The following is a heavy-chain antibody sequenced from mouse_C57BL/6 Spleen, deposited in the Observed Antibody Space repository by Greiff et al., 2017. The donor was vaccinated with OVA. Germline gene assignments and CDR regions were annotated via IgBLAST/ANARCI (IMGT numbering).Heavy chain of an antibody. V-gene: IGHV1-81*01. J-gene: IGHJ4*01. D-gene: IGHD1-1*01. CDR2: IYPRSGNT. CDR1: GYTFTSYG. CDR3: ARRNLRGDYAMDY. Sequence: QVQLKQSGAELARPGASVKLSCKASGYTFTSYGISWVKQRTGQGLEWIGEIYPRSGNTYYNEKFKGKATLTADKSSSTAYMELRSLTSEDSAVYFCARRNLRGDYAMDYWGQGTSVTVSS.